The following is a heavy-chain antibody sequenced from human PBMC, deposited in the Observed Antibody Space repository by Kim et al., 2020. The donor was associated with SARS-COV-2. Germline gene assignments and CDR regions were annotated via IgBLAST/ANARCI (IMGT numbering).Heavy chain of an antibody. Sequence: SETLSLTCAVYGGSFSGYYWSWIRQPPGKGLEWIGEFNHSGSTNYNPSLKSRVTISVDTSKNQFSLKLSSVTAADTAVYYCARVRIFGVVIILKYGMDVWGQGTTVTVSS. J-gene: IGHJ6*02. CDR1: GGSFSGYY. D-gene: IGHD3-3*01. V-gene: IGHV4-34*01. CDR2: FNHSGST. CDR3: ARVRIFGVVIILKYGMDV.